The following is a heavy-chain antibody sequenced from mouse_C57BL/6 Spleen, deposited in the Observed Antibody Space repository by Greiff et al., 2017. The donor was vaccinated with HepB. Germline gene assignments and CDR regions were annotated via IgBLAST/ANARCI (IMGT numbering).Heavy chain of an antibody. Sequence: QVQLQQPGAELVKPGASVKMSCKASGYTFTSYWITWVKQRPGQGLEWIGDIYPGSGSTNYNEKFKSKATLTVDTSSSTAYMQLSSLTSEDSAVYYCARYHDGYYPWYYAMDYWGQGTSVTVSS. CDR2: IYPGSGST. J-gene: IGHJ4*01. CDR1: GYTFTSYW. CDR3: ARYHDGYYPWYYAMDY. V-gene: IGHV1-55*01. D-gene: IGHD2-3*01.